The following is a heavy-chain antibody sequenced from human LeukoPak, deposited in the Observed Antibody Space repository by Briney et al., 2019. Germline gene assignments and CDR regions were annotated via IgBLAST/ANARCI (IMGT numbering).Heavy chain of an antibody. J-gene: IGHJ4*02. Sequence: SETLSLTCTVSDYSISSGYGYYWGWIRQPPGKGLEWIGNIYHSGITYYNHFNSSLKSRVTISIDTSKNQFSLKLNSVTAADTAVYYCARVRYNWNRDFDYWGQGTLVTVSS. V-gene: IGHV4-38-2*02. CDR1: DYSISSGYGYY. D-gene: IGHD1-20*01. CDR3: ARVRYNWNRDFDY. CDR2: IYHSGIT.